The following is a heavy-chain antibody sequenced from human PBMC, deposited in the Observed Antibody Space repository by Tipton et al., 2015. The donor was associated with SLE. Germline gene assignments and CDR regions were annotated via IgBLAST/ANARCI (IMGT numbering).Heavy chain of an antibody. Sequence: LRLSCTVSGGSITSGSYSWSWIRQPAGKGLEWIGRIYTGGNTKYNPSLESRVTLSVDASKDQFSLRLTSVTAADTAVYYCVVCSPSSCSYFDYGGQGRLVTVSS. J-gene: IGHJ4*02. D-gene: IGHD2-2*01. CDR2: IYTGGNT. V-gene: IGHV4-61*02. CDR1: GGSITSGSYS. CDR3: VVCSPSSCSYFDY.